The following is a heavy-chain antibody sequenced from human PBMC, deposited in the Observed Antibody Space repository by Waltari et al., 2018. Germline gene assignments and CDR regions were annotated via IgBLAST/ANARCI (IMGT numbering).Heavy chain of an antibody. D-gene: IGHD2-21*02. V-gene: IGHV6-1*01. CDR2: TYHRSKWFN. CDR1: GDSVPSSRVA. J-gene: IGHJ3*02. Sequence: QLQQSGPRLVKPSQTLSLHCDISGDSVPSSRVAWNWIRQSPSRGLEWLGRTYHRSKWFNDFAVFVKSRIIIDPDTSRNRFSLQLNSVTPEDTAVYYCARGGSCVGGDCYDAFDIWGQGTVVTVSS. CDR3: ARGGSCVGGDCYDAFDI.